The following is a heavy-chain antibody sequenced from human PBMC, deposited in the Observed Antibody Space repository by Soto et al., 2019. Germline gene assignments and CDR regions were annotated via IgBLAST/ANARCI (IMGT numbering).Heavy chain of an antibody. D-gene: IGHD2-15*01. CDR1: GFTFSSYA. Sequence: QVQLVESGGGVVQPGRSLRLSCAASGFTFSSYAMHWVRQAPGKGLEWVAVISYDGSNKYYADSVKGRFTISRDNSKNTLYLQMNSLRAEDTAVYYCARGLVVVAATTPYYYYYGMDVWGQGTTVTVSS. V-gene: IGHV3-30-3*01. J-gene: IGHJ6*02. CDR3: ARGLVVVAATTPYYYYYGMDV. CDR2: ISYDGSNK.